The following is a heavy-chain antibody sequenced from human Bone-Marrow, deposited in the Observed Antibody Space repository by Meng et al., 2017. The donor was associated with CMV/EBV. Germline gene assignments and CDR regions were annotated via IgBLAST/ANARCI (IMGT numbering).Heavy chain of an antibody. D-gene: IGHD3-10*01. V-gene: IGHV6-1*01. CDR2: TYYRSKWYN. Sequence: SETLSLTCAISGDSVSSNSAAWNWIRQSPSRGLEWLGRTYYRSKWYNDYAVSVKSRITINPDTSKNQFSLQLNSVTPEDTAVYYCARGRFDHGSGSYGYYYYGMDVWGQGTTVTVSS. CDR1: GDSVSSNSAA. CDR3: ARGRFDHGSGSYGYYYYGMDV. J-gene: IGHJ6*02.